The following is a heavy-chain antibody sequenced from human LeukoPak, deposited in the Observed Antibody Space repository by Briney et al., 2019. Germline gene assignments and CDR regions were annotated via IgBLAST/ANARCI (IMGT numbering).Heavy chain of an antibody. CDR1: GGSISSGTYY. CDR2: IYTSGST. D-gene: IGHD4-17*01. V-gene: IGHV4-61*02. CDR3: ARAHGDYSETDY. J-gene: IGHJ4*02. Sequence: PSETLSLTCTVSGGSISSGTYYWSWIRQPAGKGLEWIGRIYTSGSTNYNPSLKSRVTISVDTSKNQFSLKLTSVTAADTAVYYCARAHGDYSETDYWGPGTLVTVSS.